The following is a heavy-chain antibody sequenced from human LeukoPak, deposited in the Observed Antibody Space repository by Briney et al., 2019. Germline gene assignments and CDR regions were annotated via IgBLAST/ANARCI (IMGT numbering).Heavy chain of an antibody. D-gene: IGHD5-18*01. V-gene: IGHV1-69*13. Sequence: SVKVSCKASGGTFSSYAISWVRQAPGQGLEWMGGIIPIFGTANYAQKFQGRVTITADESTSTAYTELSSLRSEDTAVYYCARDRSGYSYGYDYWGQGTLVTVSS. J-gene: IGHJ4*02. CDR1: GGTFSSYA. CDR2: IIPIFGTA. CDR3: ARDRSGYSYGYDY.